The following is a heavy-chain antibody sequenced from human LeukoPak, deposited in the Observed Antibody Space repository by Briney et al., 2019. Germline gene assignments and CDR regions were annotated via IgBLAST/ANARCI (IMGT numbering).Heavy chain of an antibody. CDR3: TKTGAPLVVITFFDY. CDR2: IRSKAYGGTT. D-gene: IGHD3-22*01. V-gene: IGHV3-49*03. CDR1: GFTFGDYA. Sequence: GGSLRLSCTASGFTFGDYAMSWFRQAPGKGLEWVGFIRSKAYGGTTEYAASVKGRFTISRDDSKSIAYLQMNSLKTEDTAVYYCTKTGAPLVVITFFDYWGQGTLVTVSS. J-gene: IGHJ4*02.